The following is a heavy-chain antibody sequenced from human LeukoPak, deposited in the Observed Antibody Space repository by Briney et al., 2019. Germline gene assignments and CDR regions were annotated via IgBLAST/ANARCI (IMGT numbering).Heavy chain of an antibody. V-gene: IGHV5-51*01. Sequence: ETLSLTCAVSGYSITIGYYWGWIRPPPGKGLEWIGSIYPGDSVTRYSPSFPGQVPLSAYQAITTAYLQWRSLKPSDPAMYSCERQPDTVHIWSGYGMYVWGQGTTVTVSS. CDR3: ERQPDTVHIWSGYGMYV. CDR1: GYSITIGYY. CDR2: IYPGDSVT. D-gene: IGHD3-3*01. J-gene: IGHJ6*02.